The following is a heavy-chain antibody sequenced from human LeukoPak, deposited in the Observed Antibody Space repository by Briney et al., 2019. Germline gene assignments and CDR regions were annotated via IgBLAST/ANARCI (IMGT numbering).Heavy chain of an antibody. CDR3: ARGNGGNSGDPSVEIDY. D-gene: IGHD4-23*01. J-gene: IGHJ4*02. CDR2: IYYSGGT. Sequence: SETLSLTCTVSSGSISSYYWSWIRQPPGKGLEWIGYIYYSGGTNYNPSLKSRVTISVDTSKNQFPLKLSSVTAADTAVYYCARGNGGNSGDPSVEIDYWGQGTLVTVSS. V-gene: IGHV4-59*01. CDR1: SGSISSYY.